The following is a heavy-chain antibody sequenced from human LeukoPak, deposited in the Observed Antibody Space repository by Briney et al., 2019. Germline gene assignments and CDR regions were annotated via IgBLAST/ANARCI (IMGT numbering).Heavy chain of an antibody. Sequence: SETLSLTCAVSGYSISSGYYWGWIRQPPGKGLEWIGSIYHSGSTYYNPSLKSRVTISVDTSKNQFSLKLSSVTAADTAVYYCARTYGSGSYPKRYYDHWGQGTLVTVSS. CDR2: IYHSGST. J-gene: IGHJ4*02. CDR3: ARTYGSGSYPKRYYDH. CDR1: GYSISSGYY. D-gene: IGHD3-10*01. V-gene: IGHV4-38-2*01.